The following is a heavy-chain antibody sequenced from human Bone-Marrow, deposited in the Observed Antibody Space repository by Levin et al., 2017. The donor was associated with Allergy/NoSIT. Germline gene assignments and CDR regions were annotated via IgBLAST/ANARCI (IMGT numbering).Heavy chain of an antibody. CDR1: GGSIDSIVSQTHY. D-gene: IGHD4-17*01. Sequence: SETLSLTCAVSGGSIDSIVSQTHYGGWVRQFPGRGLEWIGSFYFSGSAYYNPSLKSRVTISVDKLKKQLSLNLASLTAADTSVYFCVRGDYDVRRGLYVDIWGQGAMVTVSP. J-gene: IGHJ3*02. CDR3: VRGDYDVRRGLYVDI. V-gene: IGHV4-39*01. CDR2: FYFSGSA.